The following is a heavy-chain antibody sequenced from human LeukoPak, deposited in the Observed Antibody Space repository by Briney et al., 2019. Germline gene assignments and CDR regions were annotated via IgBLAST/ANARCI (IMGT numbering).Heavy chain of an antibody. D-gene: IGHD3-9*01. J-gene: IGHJ4*02. CDR2: ISGSGGST. CDR1: GFTFSSYA. CDR3: AKSRADHYYDILTGPRYYFDY. Sequence: GGSLRLSCAASGFTFSSYAMSWVRQAPGKGLEWVSAISGSGGSTYYADSVKGRFTISRDNSKNTLYLQMNSLRAEDTAVCYCAKSRADHYYDILTGPRYYFDYWGQGTLVTVSS. V-gene: IGHV3-23*01.